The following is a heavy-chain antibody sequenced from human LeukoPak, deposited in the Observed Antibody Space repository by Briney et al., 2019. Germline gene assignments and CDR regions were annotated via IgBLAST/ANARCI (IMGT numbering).Heavy chain of an antibody. J-gene: IGHJ4*02. D-gene: IGHD3-22*01. CDR3: AMGRDEYYYDSSGGRFDD. CDR1: GGTFSSYA. CDR2: IIPIFGTA. Sequence: SVKVSCKGSGGTFSSYAISWVRQAPGQGLEWMGGIIPIFGTANYAQKFQGRVTITADESTSTAYMELSSLRSEDTAVYYCAMGRDEYYYDSSGGRFDDWGQGTLVTVSS. V-gene: IGHV1-69*01.